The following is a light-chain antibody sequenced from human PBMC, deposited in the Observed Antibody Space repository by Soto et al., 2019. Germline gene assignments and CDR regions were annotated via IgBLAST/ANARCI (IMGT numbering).Light chain of an antibody. J-gene: IGKJ2*01. Sequence: AIQLTQSPSSLSASVGDTVAITCRASQGIGVELPWYQQKPGKAPKLLIYGASYLQGGIPSRFSGSGSDTDFTLIISSLQPEDFATYYCLQDYSFPYTFGQGTKVEIK. V-gene: IGKV1-6*01. CDR1: QGIGVE. CDR2: GAS. CDR3: LQDYSFPYT.